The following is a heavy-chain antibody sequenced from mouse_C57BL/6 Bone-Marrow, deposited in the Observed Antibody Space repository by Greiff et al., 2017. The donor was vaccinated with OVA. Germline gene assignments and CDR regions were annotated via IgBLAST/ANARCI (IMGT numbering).Heavy chain of an antibody. D-gene: IGHD3-2*02. J-gene: IGHJ4*01. CDR2: IYPGGGYT. Sequence: VQRVESGAELVRPGTSVKMSCKASGYTFTNYWIGWAKQRPGHGLEWIGDIYPGGGYTNYNEKFKGKATLTADKSSSTAYMQFSSLTSEDSAIYYCARRAAQAAYYAMDYWGQGTSVTVSS. V-gene: IGHV1-63*01. CDR3: ARRAAQAAYYAMDY. CDR1: GYTFTNYW.